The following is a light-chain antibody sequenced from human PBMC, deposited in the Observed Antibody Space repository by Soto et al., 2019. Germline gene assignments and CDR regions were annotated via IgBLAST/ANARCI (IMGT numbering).Light chain of an antibody. CDR3: QQLNSYLT. CDR1: QGISSY. V-gene: IGKV1-9*01. CDR2: AAS. J-gene: IGKJ5*01. Sequence: DIQMTQSPSAMSASVGDIVTITCRASQGISSYLAWYQQKPGKAPKLLIYAASTLQSGVPSRFSGSGSGTEFTLTISSLQPEDFATYYCQQLNSYLTFGQGTRLEIK.